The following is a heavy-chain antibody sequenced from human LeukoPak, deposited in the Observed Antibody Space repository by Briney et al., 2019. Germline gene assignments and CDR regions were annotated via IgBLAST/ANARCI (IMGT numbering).Heavy chain of an antibody. D-gene: IGHD3-10*01. J-gene: IGHJ4*02. CDR2: IGTSSSFR. CDR3: AKTGPYYFDI. CDR1: EVPFATSG. Sequence: GGSLRLSCELSEVPFATSGMTWVRQAPGKGLECVAAIGTSSSFRLYTDSVKGRSTISRDNSRNTVYLQMHSLRADDTAVYYCAKTGPYYFDIWGQGTLVTVSS. V-gene: IGHV3-23*01.